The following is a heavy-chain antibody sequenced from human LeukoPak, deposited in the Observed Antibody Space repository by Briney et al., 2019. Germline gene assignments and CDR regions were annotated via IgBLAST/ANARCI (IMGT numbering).Heavy chain of an antibody. CDR2: IYPADSDT. D-gene: IGHD2/OR15-2a*01. V-gene: IGHV5-51*01. CDR3: AIGSPFDS. CDR1: ANSFTNYW. Sequence: PGESLKTSCQGSANSFTNYWIGWVRQMPGKGLEWIGIIYPADSDTRYSPSFQGQVTISTDKSISTAYLQWSSLKASDTAIYFCAIGSPFDSWGQGTPVTVSS. J-gene: IGHJ4*02.